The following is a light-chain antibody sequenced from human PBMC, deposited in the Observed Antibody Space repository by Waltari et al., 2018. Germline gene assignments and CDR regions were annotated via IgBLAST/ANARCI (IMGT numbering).Light chain of an antibody. CDR3: QQYNNWPLLT. Sequence: EIAMTHSPATLSVSPGERATLSCRASQSVSSNLAWYQQKPGQAPRLLIYGASTRATGIPARFSGSGSGTEFTLTISSMQSEDFAVYYCQQYNNWPLLTFGGGTKVEIK. J-gene: IGKJ4*01. V-gene: IGKV3-15*01. CDR2: GAS. CDR1: QSVSSN.